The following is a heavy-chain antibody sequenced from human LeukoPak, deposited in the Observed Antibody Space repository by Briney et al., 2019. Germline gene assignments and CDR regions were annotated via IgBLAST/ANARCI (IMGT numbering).Heavy chain of an antibody. CDR3: AELGITMIGGV. J-gene: IGHJ6*04. D-gene: IGHD3-10*02. CDR1: VFTFSSYE. CDR2: ISSSGSTI. V-gene: IGHV3-48*03. Sequence: GGSLRLSCAASVFTFSSYELNWDRQAPGKGLEWVSYISSSGSTIYYADSVKGRFTSSRDNAKNSLYLQMNSLRAEDTAVYYCAELGITMIGGVWGKGTTVTISS.